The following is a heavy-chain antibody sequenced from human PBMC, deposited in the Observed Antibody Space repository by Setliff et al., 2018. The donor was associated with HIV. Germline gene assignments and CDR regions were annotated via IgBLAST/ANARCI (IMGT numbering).Heavy chain of an antibody. CDR3: ARGPSYYYDTRARSSFFHH. V-gene: IGHV1-18*01. Sequence: ASVKVSCKASGYTFTIYDITWVRQAPGQGLEWMGWISAYNGNTNYAQNLQGRVTMTTDTSTNTASMELRSLRSDDTAVYYCARGPSYYYDTRARSSFFHHWGQGTLVTVSS. D-gene: IGHD3-22*01. J-gene: IGHJ1*01. CDR1: GYTFTIYD. CDR2: ISAYNGNT.